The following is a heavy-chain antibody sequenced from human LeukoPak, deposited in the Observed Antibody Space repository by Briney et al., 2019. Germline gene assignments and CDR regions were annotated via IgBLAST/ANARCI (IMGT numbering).Heavy chain of an antibody. CDR3: AKEDYGDYNFDY. CDR1: GFTFSSYG. D-gene: IGHD4-17*01. J-gene: IGHJ4*02. Sequence: GGSLRLSCAASGFTFSSYGMHWVRQAPGKGLEWVAVISYDGSNKYYADSVKGRFTISRDNSKNTLYLQVNSLRAEDTAVYYCAKEDYGDYNFDYWGQGTLVTVSS. CDR2: ISYDGSNK. V-gene: IGHV3-30*18.